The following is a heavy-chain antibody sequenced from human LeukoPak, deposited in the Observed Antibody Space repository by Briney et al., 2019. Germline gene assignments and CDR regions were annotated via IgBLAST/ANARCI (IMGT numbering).Heavy chain of an antibody. J-gene: IGHJ5*02. CDR2: IDNSGST. CDR3: AKNILTGLDWFDP. V-gene: IGHV4-59*01. CDR1: GDSISNYY. Sequence: SETLSLTCTVSGDSISNYYWSWIRQPPGKGLEWIGCIDNSGSTNYNPSLKSRVTISADTSKNQFSLKLTSVTAADTAIYYCAKNILTGLDWFDPWGQGTLVTVSS. D-gene: IGHD3-9*01.